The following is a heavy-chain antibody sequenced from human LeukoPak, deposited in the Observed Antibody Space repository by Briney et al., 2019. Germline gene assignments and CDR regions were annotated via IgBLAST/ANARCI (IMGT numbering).Heavy chain of an antibody. CDR3: ANLGATFPLFDC. V-gene: IGHV3-48*01. Sequence: GGSLRLSCAASGFTFSTYSMKWVRQSPGKGLEWVSYITSSSSTIYYADSVKGRFTISRDNSKNTLYLQMNSLRAEDTAVYYCANLGATFPLFDCWGQGTLVTVSS. CDR1: GFTFSTYS. D-gene: IGHD1-26*01. CDR2: ITSSSSTI. J-gene: IGHJ4*02.